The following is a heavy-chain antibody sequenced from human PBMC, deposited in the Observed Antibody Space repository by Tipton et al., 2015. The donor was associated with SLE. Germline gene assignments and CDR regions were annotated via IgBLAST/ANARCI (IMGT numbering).Heavy chain of an antibody. CDR2: FYHSGST. CDR1: GGSISSSGYN. V-gene: IGHV4-39*07. J-gene: IGHJ3*01. Sequence: TLSLTCTVSGGSISSSGYNWGWIRQPPGKGLEWIGSFYHSGSTYYNPSLKSRVTISVDTSKNQFSLKLSSVTAADTAVYYCARERKYVVRFRELVAPDLWGQGTAITVSS. D-gene: IGHD1-26*01. CDR3: ARERKYVVRFRELVAPDL.